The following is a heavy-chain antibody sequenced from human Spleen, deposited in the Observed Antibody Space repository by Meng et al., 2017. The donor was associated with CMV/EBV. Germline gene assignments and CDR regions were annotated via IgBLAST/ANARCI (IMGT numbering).Heavy chain of an antibody. J-gene: IGHJ6*02. CDR2: IYYSGST. Sequence: GSLRLSCTVSGDSISSTSYYWGWIRQPPGKGLEWIGYIYYSGSTNYNPSLKSRATISVDTSKNQFSLKLSSVTAADTAVYYCARDTRYCSSTSCYGPYYYYGMDVWGQGTTVTVSS. CDR1: GDSISSTSYY. D-gene: IGHD2-2*01. CDR3: ARDTRYCSSTSCYGPYYYYGMDV. V-gene: IGHV4-61*01.